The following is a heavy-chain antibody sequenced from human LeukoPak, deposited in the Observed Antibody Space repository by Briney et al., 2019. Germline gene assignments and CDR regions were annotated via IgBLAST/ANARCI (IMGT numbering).Heavy chain of an antibody. CDR1: GFTFSSYA. CDR2: ITGSSAST. Sequence: GGSLRLSCAASGFTFSSYAMSWVRQAPGKGLEWVSSITGSSASTYYAHSEKGRFTISRDNSKNTLYLQMNSLRAEDTAVYFCAKLDYYDTHWGQGTLVTVSS. J-gene: IGHJ4*02. V-gene: IGHV3-23*01. CDR3: AKLDYYDTH. D-gene: IGHD3-22*01.